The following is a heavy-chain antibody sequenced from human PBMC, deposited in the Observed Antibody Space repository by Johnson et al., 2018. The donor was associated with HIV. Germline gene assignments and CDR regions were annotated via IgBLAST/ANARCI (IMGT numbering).Heavy chain of an antibody. Sequence: EVQLVESGGVLVQPGGSLRLSCAASGFTFSRYWMSWVRQAPGKGLEWVANIKQDGTEKYYVDSVKGRFTISRDNAKNSMSLQMNSLRAEDTAVYYCARHQVVDDAFDIWGQGTMVTVSS. J-gene: IGHJ3*02. V-gene: IGHV3-7*05. CDR2: IKQDGTEK. CDR1: GFTFSRYW. D-gene: IGHD5-12*01. CDR3: ARHQVVDDAFDI.